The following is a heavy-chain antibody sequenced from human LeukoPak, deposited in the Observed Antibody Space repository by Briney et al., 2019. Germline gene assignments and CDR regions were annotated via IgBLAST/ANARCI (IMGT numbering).Heavy chain of an antibody. Sequence: GGSLRLSCAASGFIFSSYAMSWVRQAPGKGLEWASSVSGGGGSTYYADSVKGRFTISRDDSKSTLFLQMNSLRAEDTAVYYCAKSSYYDSSGYYREYYFDYWGQGTLVTVSS. J-gene: IGHJ4*02. D-gene: IGHD3-22*01. CDR3: AKSSYYDSSGYYREYYFDY. CDR1: GFIFSSYA. CDR2: VSGGGGST. V-gene: IGHV3-23*01.